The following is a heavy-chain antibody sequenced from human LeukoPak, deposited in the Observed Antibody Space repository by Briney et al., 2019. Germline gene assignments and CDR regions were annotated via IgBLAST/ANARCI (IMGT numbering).Heavy chain of an antibody. V-gene: IGHV3-30*02. CDR1: GFTFSSYG. Sequence: GGSLRLSCAASGFTFSSYGMHWVRQAPGKGLEWVAFIRYDGSNKYYADSMKGRFTISRDNSKNTLYLQMNSLRAEDTAVYYCATQEGYYDFWSGYYSPFDIWGQGTMVTVSS. CDR3: ATQEGYYDFWSGYYSPFDI. D-gene: IGHD3-3*01. J-gene: IGHJ3*02. CDR2: IRYDGSNK.